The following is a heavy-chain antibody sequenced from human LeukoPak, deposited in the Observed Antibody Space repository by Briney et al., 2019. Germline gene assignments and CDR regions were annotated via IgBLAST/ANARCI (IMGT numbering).Heavy chain of an antibody. D-gene: IGHD1-20*01. Sequence: GGSLRLSCAASGFTFSSYWMSWVRQAPGKGLEWVANIKQDGSEKYYVDSVKGRFTIPRDNAKNSLYLQMNSLRAGDTAVYYCARGNNWNLFDYWGQGTLVTVSS. J-gene: IGHJ4*02. V-gene: IGHV3-7*03. CDR1: GFTFSSYW. CDR2: IKQDGSEK. CDR3: ARGNNWNLFDY.